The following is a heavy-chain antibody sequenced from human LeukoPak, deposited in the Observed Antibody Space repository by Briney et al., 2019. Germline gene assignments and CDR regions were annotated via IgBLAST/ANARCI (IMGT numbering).Heavy chain of an antibody. CDR2: INHSGST. V-gene: IGHV4-34*01. J-gene: IGHJ6*02. CDR3: ARGNGIAAAGTPSYYGMDV. CDR1: GGSISSYY. Sequence: SETLSLTCTVSGGSISSYYWSWIRQPPGKGLEWIGEINHSGSTNYNPSLKSRVTISVDTSKNQFSLKLSSVTAADTAVYYCARGNGIAAAGTPSYYGMDVWGQGTTVTVSS. D-gene: IGHD6-13*01.